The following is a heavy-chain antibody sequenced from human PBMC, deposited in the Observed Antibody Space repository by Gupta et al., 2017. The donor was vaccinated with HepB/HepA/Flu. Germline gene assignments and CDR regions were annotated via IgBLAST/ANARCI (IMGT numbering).Heavy chain of an antibody. CDR2: LAHEGSEK. V-gene: IGHV3-7*01. CDR3: ARERLTSKDYYLN. D-gene: IGHD3-22*01. CDR1: AFTLSNHF. J-gene: IGHJ4*02. Sequence: EEQVVGSGGGLVQPGGSRRLSCAGSAFTLSNHFISWVRKAPGNGLEVVANLAHEGSEKQYFDFVKGRFTISRDNSKTSAFLQMNTLTAADTAVYFGARERLTSKDYYLNWGQGALVTVSS.